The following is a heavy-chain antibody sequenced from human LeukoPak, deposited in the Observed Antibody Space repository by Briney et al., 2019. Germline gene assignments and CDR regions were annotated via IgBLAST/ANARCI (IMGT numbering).Heavy chain of an antibody. V-gene: IGHV4-59*08. CDR2: IYYSGST. Sequence: SETLSLTCAVYGGSFSGYYWSWIRQPPGKGLEWIGYIYYSGSTNYNPSLKSRVTISVDTSKNQFSLKLSSVTAADTAVYYCARLIERGGWSFDYWGQGTLVTVSS. D-gene: IGHD6-19*01. J-gene: IGHJ4*02. CDR3: ARLIERGGWSFDY. CDR1: GGSFSGYY.